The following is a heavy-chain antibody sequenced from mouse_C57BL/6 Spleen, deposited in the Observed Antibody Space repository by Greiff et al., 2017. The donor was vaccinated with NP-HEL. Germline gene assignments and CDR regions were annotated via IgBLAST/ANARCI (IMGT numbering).Heavy chain of an antibody. CDR2: IDPNSGGT. V-gene: IGHV1-72*01. CDR3: ATSGSSLWYFDV. D-gene: IGHD1-1*01. CDR1: GYTFTSYW. J-gene: IGHJ1*03. Sequence: VQLQESGAELVRPGASVKQSCKASGYTFTSYWMHWVKQRPGRGLEWIGRIDPNSGGTKYNEKFKSKATLTVDKPSSTAYMQLSSLTSEDSAVYYCATSGSSLWYFDVWGTGTTVTVSS.